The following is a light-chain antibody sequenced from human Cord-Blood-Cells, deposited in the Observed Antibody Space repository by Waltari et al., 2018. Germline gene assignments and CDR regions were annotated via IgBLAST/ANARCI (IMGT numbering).Light chain of an antibody. Sequence: DIQMTQYTSTLSASVGDRVTITCRASQSISSWLAWYQQKPGKAPKLLIYDASSLESGVPSRFSGSGSGTEFTLTISSLQPDDFATYYCQQYNSYWTFGQGTKVEIK. CDR3: QQYNSYWT. CDR2: DAS. CDR1: QSISSW. J-gene: IGKJ1*01. V-gene: IGKV1-5*01.